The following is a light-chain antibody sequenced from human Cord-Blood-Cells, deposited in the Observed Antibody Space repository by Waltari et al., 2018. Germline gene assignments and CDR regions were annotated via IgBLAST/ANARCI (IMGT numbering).Light chain of an antibody. V-gene: IGLV2-14*01. CDR3: SSYTSSSTYV. CDR1: SSDVGGYNY. CDR2: DVS. J-gene: IGLJ1*01. Sequence: QSALTQSASVSGSPGQSITISCTGTSSDVGGYNYVSWYQQHPGKAPKLMIYDVSNRPSGVSNRFSGSKSGNTASLTISGLQAEDEADYYCSSYTSSSTYVFGTWTKVTVL.